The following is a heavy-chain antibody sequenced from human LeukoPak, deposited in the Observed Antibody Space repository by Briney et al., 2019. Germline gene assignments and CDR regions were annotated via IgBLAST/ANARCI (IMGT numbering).Heavy chain of an antibody. CDR2: IIPIFGTA. V-gene: IGHV1-69*01. J-gene: IGHJ6*04. Sequence: SVKVSCKASGGTFSSYAISWVRQAPGQGLEWMGGIIPIFGTANYAQKFQGRVTITADESTSTAYMELSSLRSEDTAVYYCASSPTPGSRSGYGMDVWGKGTTVTVSS. CDR1: GGTFSSYA. CDR3: ASSPTPGSRSGYGMDV. D-gene: IGHD3-3*01.